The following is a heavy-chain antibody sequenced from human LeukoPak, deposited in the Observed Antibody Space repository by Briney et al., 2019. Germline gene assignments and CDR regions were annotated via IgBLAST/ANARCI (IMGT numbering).Heavy chain of an antibody. D-gene: IGHD3-10*01. CDR3: AKDPSDLGGSGSNNYFDC. J-gene: IGHJ4*02. V-gene: IGHV3-23*01. CDR1: GFTFSSYD. CDR2: ITYSSGYT. Sequence: GGSLKLSCAASGFTFSSYDMSWVRQAPGKGLEWVSGITYSSGYTYYADSVKGRFTISRDNSRNTLYLQMNSLRAEDTAVYYCAKDPSDLGGSGSNNYFDCWGQGTLVTVSS.